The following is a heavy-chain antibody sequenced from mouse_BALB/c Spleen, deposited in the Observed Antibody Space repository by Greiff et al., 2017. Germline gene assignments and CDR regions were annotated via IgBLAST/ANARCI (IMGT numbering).Heavy chain of an antibody. V-gene: IGHV3-6*02. CDR3: ARAIGYYAMDY. Sequence: ESGPGLVKPSQSLSLTCSVTGYSITSGYYWNWIRQFPGNKLEWMGYISYDGSNNYNPSLKNRISITRDTSKNQFFLKLNSVTTEDTATYYCARAIGYYAMDYWGQGTSVTVSS. CDR2: ISYDGSN. J-gene: IGHJ4*01. CDR1: GYSITSGYY.